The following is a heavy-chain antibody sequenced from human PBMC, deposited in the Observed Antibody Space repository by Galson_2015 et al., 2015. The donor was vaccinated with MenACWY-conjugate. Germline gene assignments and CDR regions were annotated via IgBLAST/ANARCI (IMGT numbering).Heavy chain of an antibody. V-gene: IGHV4-59*01. D-gene: IGHD6-13*01. CDR2: IYYSGST. J-gene: IGHJ4*02. Sequence: WSWIRQPPGKGLEWIGYIYYSGSTKYNPSLKSRVIILVDTSKNQFSLKLSSVTAADTAVYYCARNIPGSSWAADFWGQGTLVTVSS. CDR3: ARNIPGSSWAADF.